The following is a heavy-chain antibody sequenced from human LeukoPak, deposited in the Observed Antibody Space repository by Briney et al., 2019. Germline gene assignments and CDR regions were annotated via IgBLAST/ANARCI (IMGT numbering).Heavy chain of an antibody. CDR2: INPSGDNT. CDR1: GYTFTNNY. CDR3: ATEYSSGWHVMDV. Sequence: ASVKVSCKASGYTFTNNYMHWVRQAPGQGLEWMGIINPSGDNTWYAQKFQGRVTLTRDMATSTDYMEVSSLRSEDTAVYYCATEYSSGWHVMDVWGKGTTVTVSS. V-gene: IGHV1-46*01. D-gene: IGHD6-19*01. J-gene: IGHJ6*03.